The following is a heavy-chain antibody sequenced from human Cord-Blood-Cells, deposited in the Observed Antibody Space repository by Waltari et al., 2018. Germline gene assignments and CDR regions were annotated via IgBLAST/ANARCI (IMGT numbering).Heavy chain of an antibody. Sequence: QVQLVESGGGVVQPGRSLRLSCAASGFTFSSYAMHWVRQAPGKGLGGVAILADDGSNKYYADSVKGRFTISRDNSKNTLYLQMNSLRAEDTAVYYCARDRDSSNWFDPWGQGTLVTVSS. CDR3: ARDRDSSNWFDP. CDR1: GFTFSSYA. D-gene: IGHD6-13*01. CDR2: LADDGSNK. J-gene: IGHJ5*02. V-gene: IGHV3-30-3*01.